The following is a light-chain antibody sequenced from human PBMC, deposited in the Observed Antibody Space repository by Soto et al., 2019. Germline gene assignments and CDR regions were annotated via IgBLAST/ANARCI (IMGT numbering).Light chain of an antibody. J-gene: IGKJ2*01. CDR3: QQYNNWPPYT. CDR2: GAS. Sequence: EIVMTQSPATLSVSPGGRATLSCRASQSVKSYLAWYQQRPGQPPRLLIYGASTRATGIPARFSGSGSGTEFILTISSLQSEDFAVYYCQQYNNWPPYTFGQGTKLEIK. CDR1: QSVKSY. V-gene: IGKV3-15*01.